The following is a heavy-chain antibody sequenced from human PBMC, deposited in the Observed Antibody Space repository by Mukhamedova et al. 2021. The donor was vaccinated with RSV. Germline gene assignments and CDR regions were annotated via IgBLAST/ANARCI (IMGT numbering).Heavy chain of an antibody. V-gene: IGHV3-15*01. J-gene: IGHJ2*01. CDR2: IKSKTDGETI. Sequence: EWVGLIKSKTDGETIDYAAPVKGRFTISRDDSKNTLYLQMSSLKTEDTAIYYCTTSAGGYCSSTSCLWYFDVWGRGTLVTVSS. D-gene: IGHD2-2*01. CDR3: TTSAGGYCSSTSCLWYFDV.